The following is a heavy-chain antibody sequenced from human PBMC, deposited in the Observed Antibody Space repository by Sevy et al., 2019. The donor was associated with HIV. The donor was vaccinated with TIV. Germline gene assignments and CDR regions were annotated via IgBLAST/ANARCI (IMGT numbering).Heavy chain of an antibody. CDR3: AATKDYYESSGDPFDY. CDR1: GYTLIQIS. D-gene: IGHD3-22*01. J-gene: IGHJ4*02. V-gene: IGHV1-24*01. Sequence: ASVKVSCKVSGYTLIQISMHWVRQAPGRGLEWMGSFDPEDGETINAQKFQGRLTMTEDTSTDTAYMEMSSLKSEDTAEYYCAATKDYYESSGDPFDYWGQGTLVTVSS. CDR2: FDPEDGET.